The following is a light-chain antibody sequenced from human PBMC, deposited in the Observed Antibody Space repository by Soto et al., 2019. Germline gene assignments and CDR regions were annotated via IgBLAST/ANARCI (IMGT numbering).Light chain of an antibody. V-gene: IGLV2-14*01. J-gene: IGLJ3*02. CDR3: SSYTSINTWV. CDR1: SSDVGGYNY. Sequence: QSVLTQPASVSGSPGQSITISCTGTSSDVGGYNYVSCYQQHPGKAPKLMIYEVSNRPSGVSNRFSGSKSGNTASLTISGLQAEDEADYYCSSYTSINTWVFGGGTKLTVL. CDR2: EVS.